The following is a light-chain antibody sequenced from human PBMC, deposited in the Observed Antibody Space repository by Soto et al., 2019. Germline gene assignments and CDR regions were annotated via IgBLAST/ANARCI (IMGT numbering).Light chain of an antibody. CDR1: QSIKNW. Sequence: DIQMTQSPSILSASVGDRVTITCRASQSIKNWLAWYQQKPGKAPKVLISKASTLENGVPPRFSGRGSGTEFPLTISSLQPDDFATYFCQEYNTYSNTFGQGTKLEIK. V-gene: IGKV1-5*03. CDR3: QEYNTYSNT. CDR2: KAS. J-gene: IGKJ2*01.